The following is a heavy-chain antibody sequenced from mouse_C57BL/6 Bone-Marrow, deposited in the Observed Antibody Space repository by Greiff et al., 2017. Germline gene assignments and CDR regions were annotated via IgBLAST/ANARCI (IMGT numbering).Heavy chain of an antibody. Sequence: EVKLVESGGGLVKPGGSLKLSCAASGFTFSSYAMSWVRQTPEKRLEWVATISDGGSYTYYPDNVKGRFTISRDNAKNNLYLQMSHLKSEDTAIYYCARGLLYYDAIDYWGQGTSVTVSS. CDR2: ISDGGSYT. V-gene: IGHV5-4*03. CDR1: GFTFSSYA. CDR3: ARGLLYYDAIDY. J-gene: IGHJ4*01. D-gene: IGHD6-1*01.